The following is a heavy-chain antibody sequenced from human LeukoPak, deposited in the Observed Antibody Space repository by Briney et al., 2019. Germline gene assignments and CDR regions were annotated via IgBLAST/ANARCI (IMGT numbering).Heavy chain of an antibody. J-gene: IGHJ3*01. D-gene: IGHD2-15*01. V-gene: IGHV3-9*01. CDR2: ISWNSANI. CDR3: ARATDCSGGSCYSGAGYDAFNL. Sequence: GGSLRLSCAASGFTFDNYAMHWVRQGPGKGLEWVSGISWNSANIAYADSLKGRFTISRDNAKNSLYLQMSSLRPEDTALYYCARATDCSGGSCYSGAGYDAFNLWGRGTMVTVSS. CDR1: GFTFDNYA.